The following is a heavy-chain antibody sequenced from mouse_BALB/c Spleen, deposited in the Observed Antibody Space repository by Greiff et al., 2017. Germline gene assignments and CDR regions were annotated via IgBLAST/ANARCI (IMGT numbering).Heavy chain of an antibody. Sequence: QVQLQQPGAELVKPGTSVKLSCKASGYNFTSYWINWVKLRPGQGLEWIGDIYPGSGSTNYNEKFKSKATLTVDTSSSTAYMQLSSLASEDSALYYCARLRDGNSFAWFAYWGQGTLVTVSA. J-gene: IGHJ3*01. CDR1: GYNFTSYW. CDR2: IYPGSGST. V-gene: IGHV1-55*01. CDR3: ARLRDGNSFAWFAY. D-gene: IGHD2-1*01.